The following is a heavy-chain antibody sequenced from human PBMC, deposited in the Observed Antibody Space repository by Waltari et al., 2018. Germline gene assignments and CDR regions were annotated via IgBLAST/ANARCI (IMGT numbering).Heavy chain of an antibody. D-gene: IGHD5-12*01. CDR1: GGSVSSHY. CDR3: ARLGVSGYDY. CDR2: IYYSGST. J-gene: IGHJ4*02. V-gene: IGHV4-59*02. Sequence: QFHLQESGPGLVEPSETLSPTCTVSGGSVSSHYCSWIRQPSAKGLEWSGYIYYSGSTTYTPALTSRVTISVDTSKNHSSLKLSSVTAVDTAVYYCARLGVSGYDYWGQGTLVTVSS.